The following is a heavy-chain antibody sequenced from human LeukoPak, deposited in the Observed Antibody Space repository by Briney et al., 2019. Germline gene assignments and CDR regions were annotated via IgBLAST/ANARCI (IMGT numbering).Heavy chain of an antibody. CDR3: ARQQYYYDSSGLDAFDL. CDR2: IYYSGST. J-gene: IGHJ3*01. CDR1: GGSISSSSYY. V-gene: IGHV4-39*01. Sequence: SETLSLTCTVSGGSISSSSYYWGWIRQPPGKGLEWIGSIYYSGSTYYNPSLKSRVTISVDTSKNQFSLKLSSVTAADTAVYYCARQQYYYDSSGLDAFDLWGQGTMVTVSS. D-gene: IGHD3-22*01.